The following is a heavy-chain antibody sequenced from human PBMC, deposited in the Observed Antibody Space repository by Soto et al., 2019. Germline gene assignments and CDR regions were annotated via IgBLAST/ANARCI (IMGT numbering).Heavy chain of an antibody. J-gene: IGHJ4*02. CDR1: GFTFSSYA. CDR3: AKARHNYYFDY. Sequence: GGSLRLSXAASGFTFSSYAMSWVRQAPGKGLEWVSAISGSGGSTYYADSVRGRFTISRDNSKNTLYLQMNSLRAEDTAVYYCAKARHNYYFDYWGQGTLVTVSS. CDR2: ISGSGGST. V-gene: IGHV3-23*01. D-gene: IGHD1-1*01.